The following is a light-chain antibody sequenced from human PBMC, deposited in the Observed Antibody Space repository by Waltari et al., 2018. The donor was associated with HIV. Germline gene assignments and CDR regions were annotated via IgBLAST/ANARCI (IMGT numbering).Light chain of an antibody. Sequence: QSVLTQPPSVSGAPGQRVTISCTGSSPNIGAGYDVPWYQQLPGTPPKLLIYGNSNRPSGVPDRFSGSKSGTSASLAITGLQAEDEADYYCQSFDSSLSASVFGGGTKLTVL. CDR2: GNS. CDR3: QSFDSSLSASV. CDR1: SPNIGAGYD. J-gene: IGLJ2*01. V-gene: IGLV1-40*01.